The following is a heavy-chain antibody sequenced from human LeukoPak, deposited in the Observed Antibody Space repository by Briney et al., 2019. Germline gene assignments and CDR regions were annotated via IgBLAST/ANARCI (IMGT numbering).Heavy chain of an antibody. V-gene: IGHV3-30*18. CDR1: GFTFSSYG. CDR3: AKDLETTVTTYLDY. CDR2: ISYDGSNK. Sequence: PGGSLRLSCAASGFTFSSYGMHWVRQAPGKGLEWVAVISYDGSNKYYADSVKGRFTISRDNSKNTLYLQMNSLRAEDTAVYYCAKDLETTVTTYLDYWGQGTLVTVSS. J-gene: IGHJ4*02. D-gene: IGHD4-17*01.